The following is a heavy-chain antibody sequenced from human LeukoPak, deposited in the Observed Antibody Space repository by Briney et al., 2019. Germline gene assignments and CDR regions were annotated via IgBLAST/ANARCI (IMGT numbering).Heavy chain of an antibody. CDR1: GFTFSSYG. D-gene: IGHD3-22*01. Sequence: PGGSLRLSCAASGFTFSSYGMHWVRQAPGKGLEWVAFIRYDGSNKYYADSVKGRFTISRDNSKNTLYLQMNSLRAEDTAVYYCANGITMIVVVYDAFDIWGQGTMVTVSS. J-gene: IGHJ3*02. V-gene: IGHV3-30*02. CDR3: ANGITMIVVVYDAFDI. CDR2: IRYDGSNK.